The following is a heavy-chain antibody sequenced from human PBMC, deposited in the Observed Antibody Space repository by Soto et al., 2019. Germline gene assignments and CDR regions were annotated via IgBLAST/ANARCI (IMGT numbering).Heavy chain of an antibody. Sequence: GGSLRLSCAASGFTFSSYGMHWVRQAPGKGLEWVAVISYDGSNKYYADSVKGRFTISRDNSKNTLYLQMNSLRAEDTAVYYCATDGYYYGSGSYYHEYWGQGTLVTVSS. CDR3: ATDGYYYGSGSYYHEY. D-gene: IGHD3-10*01. CDR1: GFTFSSYG. J-gene: IGHJ4*02. CDR2: ISYDGSNK. V-gene: IGHV3-30*03.